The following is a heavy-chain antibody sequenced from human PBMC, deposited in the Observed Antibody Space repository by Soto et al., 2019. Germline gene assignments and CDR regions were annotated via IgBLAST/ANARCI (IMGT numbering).Heavy chain of an antibody. J-gene: IGHJ4*02. CDR2: IYHSGST. Sequence: QLQLQESGSGLVKPSQTLSLTCAVSGGSISSGGYSWSWLRQPPGKGLEWIGYIYHSGSTYYNPSLKSRVTISVDRSKNQFSLKLSSVTAADTAVYYCARGTPVDNSYGYIVDYWGQGTLVTVSS. V-gene: IGHV4-30-2*01. D-gene: IGHD5-18*01. CDR3: ARGTPVDNSYGYIVDY. CDR1: GGSISSGGYS.